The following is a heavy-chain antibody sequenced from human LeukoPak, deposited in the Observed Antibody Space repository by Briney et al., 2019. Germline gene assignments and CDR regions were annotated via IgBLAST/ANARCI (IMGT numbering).Heavy chain of an antibody. D-gene: IGHD3-10*01. CDR3: AKDSYGSGSYYKPLGYYGMDL. Sequence: GGSLRLSCAASEFTFSAYAMHWVRQAPGKGPECVAGISYDGSNKYSTDSVKGRFTISRDNSKNTLYLQMNSLRAEDTAVYYCAKDSYGSGSYYKPLGYYGMDLWGQGTTVTVSS. V-gene: IGHV3-30*04. CDR2: ISYDGSNK. CDR1: EFTFSAYA. J-gene: IGHJ6*02.